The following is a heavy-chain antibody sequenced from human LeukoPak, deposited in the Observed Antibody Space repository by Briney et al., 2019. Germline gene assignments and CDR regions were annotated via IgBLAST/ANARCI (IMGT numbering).Heavy chain of an antibody. CDR3: ARDRYSSGWYDY. CDR2: ISWNSGSI. D-gene: IGHD6-19*01. V-gene: IGHV3-9*01. J-gene: IGHJ4*02. Sequence: GGSLRLSCAASGFTFDDYAMHWVRQAPGKGLEWVSGISWNSGSIGYADSVKGRFTISRDNAKNSLYLQMNSLRAEDTAVYYCARDRYSSGWYDYWGQGTLVTVSS. CDR1: GFTFDDYA.